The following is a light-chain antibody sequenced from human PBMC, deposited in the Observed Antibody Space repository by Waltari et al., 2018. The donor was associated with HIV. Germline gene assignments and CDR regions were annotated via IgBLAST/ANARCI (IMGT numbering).Light chain of an antibody. V-gene: IGKV4-1*01. CDR3: QQYYSIPIT. J-gene: IGKJ5*01. CDR1: QSVLYNSNNKNY. Sequence: DIVMTQSPDALAVSLGERAIINCTSSQSVLYNSNNKNYLVWYQQKPGQPPKVLISWASTRESGVPDRFSGSGSGTHFSLAISGLQAEDVAFYYCQQYYSIPITFGQGTRLDIK. CDR2: WAS.